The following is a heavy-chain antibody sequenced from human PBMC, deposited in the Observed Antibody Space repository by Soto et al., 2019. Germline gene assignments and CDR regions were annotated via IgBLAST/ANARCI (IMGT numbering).Heavy chain of an antibody. CDR2: IYPSVSS. J-gene: IGHJ4*02. CDR1: SGSFSGYY. V-gene: IGHV4-34*11. CDR3: AREKVGTTFFDN. Sequence: PSETLSLTCSIYSGSFSGYYWSWVRQPPGKGLEWIGSIYPSVSSYHNPSLATRLRLSIDTSKNQFTLNLTSVTAADTALYFCAREKVGTTFFDNWGQGIQVTVSS. D-gene: IGHD1-1*01.